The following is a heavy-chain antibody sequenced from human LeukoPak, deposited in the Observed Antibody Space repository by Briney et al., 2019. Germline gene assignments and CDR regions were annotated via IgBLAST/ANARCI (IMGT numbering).Heavy chain of an antibody. V-gene: IGHV4-4*07. Sequence: SETLSLTCTVSGGSISSYYWSWIRQAAGKGLEWIGRIYTSGSTNYNPSLKSRVTMSVDTSKNQFSLKLSSVTAADTAVYYCAREDQILLYYFDYWGQGTLVTVSS. CDR1: GGSISSYY. J-gene: IGHJ4*02. CDR2: IYTSGST. CDR3: AREDQILLYYFDY.